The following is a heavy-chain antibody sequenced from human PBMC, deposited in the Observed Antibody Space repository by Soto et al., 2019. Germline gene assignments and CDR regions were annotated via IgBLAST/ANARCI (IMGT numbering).Heavy chain of an antibody. CDR1: GGCIIIGGYS. CDR3: ARVSGYNYGYSFDH. J-gene: IGHJ4*02. CDR2: IYHSGTT. Sequence: ILSLTCDVSGGCIIIGGYSWSWIRQPPGKGLEWIGYIYHSGTTYYNPSLKSRVIISVDRSKNQFSLKLSSVTAADTAVYYCARVSGYNYGYSFDHWGLGILVTVSS. V-gene: IGHV4-30-2*01. D-gene: IGHD5-18*01.